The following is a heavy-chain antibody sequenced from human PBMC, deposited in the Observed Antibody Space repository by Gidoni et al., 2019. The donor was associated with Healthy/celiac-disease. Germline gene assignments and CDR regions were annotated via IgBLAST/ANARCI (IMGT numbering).Heavy chain of an antibody. CDR1: GFTFSSYG. V-gene: IGHV3-30*03. CDR2: ISYDGSNK. CDR3: ARAARGDYFDY. D-gene: IGHD3-10*01. Sequence: QVQLVESGGGVVQPGRSLRLSCAASGFTFSSYGMHWVRQAPGKGLEWVAVISYDGSNKYYADSVKGRFTISRDNSKNTLYLQMNSLRAEDTAVYYCARAARGDYFDYWGQGTLVTVSS. J-gene: IGHJ4*02.